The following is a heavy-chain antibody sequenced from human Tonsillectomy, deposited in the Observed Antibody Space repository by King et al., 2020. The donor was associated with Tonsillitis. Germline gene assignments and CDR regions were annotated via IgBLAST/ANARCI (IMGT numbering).Heavy chain of an antibody. J-gene: IGHJ4*02. CDR1: GYNFTTYW. D-gene: IGHD3-16*01. Sequence: QLAQSGAEVKKPGESLKISCKVSGYNFTTYWIGWVRQMPGKGLEWMGIIYPDDSDARYSPSFQGQVSMSADKSILTAYLQWSSLKASDTAIFYCARGEGFDFDYWGQGTLVTVSS. V-gene: IGHV5-51*01. CDR2: IYPDDSDA. CDR3: ARGEGFDFDY.